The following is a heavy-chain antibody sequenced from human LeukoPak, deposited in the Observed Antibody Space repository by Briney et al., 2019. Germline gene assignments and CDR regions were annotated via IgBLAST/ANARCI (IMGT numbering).Heavy chain of an antibody. CDR2: VSGATGNS. CDR1: GFTFSTYG. D-gene: IGHD3-22*01. Sequence: PGGSLRLSCAASGFTFSTYGMNWVRQAPGKGLEWVSSVSGATGNSYYVGSVKGRFTISREDSKNTLYLQMNSLRAEDTAVYYCAKDWYYDSSGLFDYWGQGTLVTVSS. V-gene: IGHV3-23*01. CDR3: AKDWYYDSSGLFDY. J-gene: IGHJ4*02.